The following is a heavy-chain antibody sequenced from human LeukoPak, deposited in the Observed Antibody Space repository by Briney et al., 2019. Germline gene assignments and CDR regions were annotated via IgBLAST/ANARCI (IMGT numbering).Heavy chain of an antibody. CDR2: INSRSSDI. J-gene: IGHJ4*02. CDR1: GFTFSNDG. V-gene: IGHV3-48*01. CDR3: ARDDYDILTGLPGFAY. Sequence: PGGSLRLSCAASGFTFSNDGMSWVRQAPGKRPEWISYINSRSSDIHYADSVRGRFTIYRDNVKNSLFLQMNSLRAEDTAVYYCARDDYDILTGLPGFAYWGQGTLVTVSS. D-gene: IGHD3-9*01.